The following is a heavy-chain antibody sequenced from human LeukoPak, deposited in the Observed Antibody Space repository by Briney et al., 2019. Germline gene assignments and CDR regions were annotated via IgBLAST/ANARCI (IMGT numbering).Heavy chain of an antibody. D-gene: IGHD3-9*01. V-gene: IGHV4-30-4*01. CDR3: ARDGLRYFDWSGAFDI. Sequence: SETLSLTCTVSGGSISSGDYYWSWIRQPPGKGLEWIGYIYYSGSTYYNPSLKSRVTISVDTSKNQFSLKLSSVTAAGTAVYYCARDGLRYFDWSGAFDIWGQGTMVTVSS. CDR1: GGSISSGDYY. CDR2: IYYSGST. J-gene: IGHJ3*02.